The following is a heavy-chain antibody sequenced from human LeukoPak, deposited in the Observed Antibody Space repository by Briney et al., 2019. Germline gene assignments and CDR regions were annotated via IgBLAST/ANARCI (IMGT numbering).Heavy chain of an antibody. J-gene: IGHJ4*02. CDR3: ARDANAPIVVVTAGYDY. CDR2: ISSSSTI. CDR1: GFTFSSYS. Sequence: GGSLRLSCAASGFTFSSYSMNWVRQAPGKGLEWVSYISSSSTIYYADSVKGRFTISRDNAKNSLYLQMNSLRAEDTAVYYCARDANAPIVVVTAGYDYWGQGTLVTVSS. D-gene: IGHD2-21*02. V-gene: IGHV3-48*04.